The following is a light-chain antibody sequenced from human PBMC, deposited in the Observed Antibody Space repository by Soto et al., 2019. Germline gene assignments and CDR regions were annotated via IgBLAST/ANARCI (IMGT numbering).Light chain of an antibody. CDR2: DVS. V-gene: IGLV2-14*01. Sequence: LTQPASVSGSPGQSITISCTGTSSDVGGYNFVSWYQQHPGKAPKLMIYDVSNRPSGVSYRFSGSKSGNTASLTISGLQAEDEADYFCSSYTSSSTLYVFGTGTKVTVL. CDR1: SSDVGGYNF. CDR3: SSYTSSSTLYV. J-gene: IGLJ1*01.